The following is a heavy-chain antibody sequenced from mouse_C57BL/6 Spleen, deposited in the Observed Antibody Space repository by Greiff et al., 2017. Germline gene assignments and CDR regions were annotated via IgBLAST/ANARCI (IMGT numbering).Heavy chain of an antibody. CDR1: GYTFTDYS. D-gene: IGHD1-1*01. CDR3: GREGPSTVPYV. J-gene: IGHJ1*03. V-gene: IGHV1-76*01. CDR2: IYPGSGNT. Sequence: QVQLKESGAELVRPGASVKLSCKASGYTFTDYSINWVKQRPGQGLVWIARIYPGSGNTSYNAKFKGKATLTAEKSSSTAYMQLSSMTDEDSAVYFCGREGPSTVPYVWGTGTTVTVSA.